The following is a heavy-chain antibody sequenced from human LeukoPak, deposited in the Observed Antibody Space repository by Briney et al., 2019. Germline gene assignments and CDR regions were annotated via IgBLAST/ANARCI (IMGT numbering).Heavy chain of an antibody. J-gene: IGHJ5*02. CDR3: ARGLWFGELSLYNWFDP. D-gene: IGHD3-10*01. CDR2: ISSSGST. V-gene: IGHV4-61*02. CDR1: GDSISSGDYY. Sequence: SETLSLTCTVSGDSISSGDYYWSWIRQPAGKGLEWIGRISSSGSTNYNPSLKSRVTISVDTSKNQFSLKLSSVTAADTAVYYCARGLWFGELSLYNWFDPWGQGTLVTVSS.